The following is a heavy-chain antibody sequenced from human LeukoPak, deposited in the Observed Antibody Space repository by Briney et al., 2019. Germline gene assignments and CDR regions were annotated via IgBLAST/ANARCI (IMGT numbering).Heavy chain of an antibody. V-gene: IGHV3-11*04. Sequence: PGGSLRLSCAASGFTFSDYYMSWIRQAPGKGLEWVSYISSSGSTIYYADSVKGRFTISRDNAKNSLYLQMNSLRAEDTAVYYCARDLAYSYGSRYAFDIWGQGTMVTVSS. CDR3: ARDLAYSYGSRYAFDI. CDR1: GFTFSDYY. J-gene: IGHJ3*02. CDR2: ISSSGSTI. D-gene: IGHD5-18*01.